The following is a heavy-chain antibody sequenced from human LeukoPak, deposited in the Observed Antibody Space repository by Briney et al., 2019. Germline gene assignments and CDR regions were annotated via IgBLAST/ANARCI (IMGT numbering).Heavy chain of an antibody. V-gene: IGHV4-4*07. J-gene: IGHJ4*02. CDR1: GGXIRSSY. CDR2: IYTSGST. CDR3: ARYGLYSSGWYFDY. Sequence: SETLSLTCTVSGGXIRSSYCSWFRQPAGKGLEWIGRIYTSGSTNYNPSLKSRVTMSLDTSKNHFSLKLSSVTAADTAVYYCARYGLYSSGWYFDYWGQGTLVTVSS. D-gene: IGHD6-19*01.